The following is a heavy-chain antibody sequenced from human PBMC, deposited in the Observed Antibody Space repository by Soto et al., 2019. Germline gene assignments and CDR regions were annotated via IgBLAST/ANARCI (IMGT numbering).Heavy chain of an antibody. CDR2: ISYSGTT. Sequence: QVQLQESGPGLVKPSQTLSLTCTVSGGSISSGNYYWSWIRQPPGKGLEWIGFISYSGTTHYSASLRSRVSIXXAXSXXQFSLDLSSVTAADTAVYYCATMGTPVTGLYYFDYWGQGTLVTVSS. CDR3: ATMGTPVTGLYYFDY. J-gene: IGHJ4*02. CDR1: GGSISSGNYY. V-gene: IGHV4-30-4*01. D-gene: IGHD4-17*01.